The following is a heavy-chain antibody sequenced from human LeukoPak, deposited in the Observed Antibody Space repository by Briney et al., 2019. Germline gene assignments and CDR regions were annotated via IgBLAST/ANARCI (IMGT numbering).Heavy chain of an antibody. J-gene: IGHJ4*02. CDR3: ARDGPELPTHFDY. Sequence: ASVKVSCKASGGTFISYAISWVRQVPGQGLEWMGWISAYNGNTNYAQKLQGRVTMTTDTSTSTAYMELRSLRSDDTAVYYCARDGPELPTHFDYWGQGTLVTVSS. D-gene: IGHD1-7*01. CDR1: GGTFISYA. CDR2: ISAYNGNT. V-gene: IGHV1-18*01.